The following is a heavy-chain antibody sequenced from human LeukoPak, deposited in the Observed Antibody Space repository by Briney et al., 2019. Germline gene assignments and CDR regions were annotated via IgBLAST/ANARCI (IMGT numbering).Heavy chain of an antibody. CDR1: GFTFSSYA. CDR3: AREFPAAGTAFDY. J-gene: IGHJ4*02. Sequence: AGRSLRLSCAASGFTFSSYAMHWVRQAPGKGLEWVAVISYDGSNKYYADSVKGRFTISRDNSKNTLYLQMNSLRAEDTAVYYCAREFPAAGTAFDYWGQGTLVTVSS. D-gene: IGHD6-13*01. CDR2: ISYDGSNK. V-gene: IGHV3-30-3*01.